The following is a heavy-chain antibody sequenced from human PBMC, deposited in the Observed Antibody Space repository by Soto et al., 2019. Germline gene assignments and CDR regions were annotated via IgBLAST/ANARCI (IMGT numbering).Heavy chain of an antibody. CDR3: AREPGYCSGGSCPGAFDI. D-gene: IGHD2-15*01. J-gene: IGHJ3*02. V-gene: IGHV1-46*03. CDR1: GYTFTSYY. CDR2: INPSGGST. Sequence: ASLKVSCKASGYTFTSYYMHWVRQAPGQGLEWMGIINPSGGSTSYAQKFQGRVTMTRDTSTSTVYMELSSLRSEDTAVYYCAREPGYCSGGSCPGAFDIWGQGTMVT.